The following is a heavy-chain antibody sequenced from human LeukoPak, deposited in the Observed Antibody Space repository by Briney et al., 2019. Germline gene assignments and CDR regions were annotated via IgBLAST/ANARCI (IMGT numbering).Heavy chain of an antibody. V-gene: IGHV3-33*01. J-gene: IGHJ4*02. CDR2: IWYDGSNK. CDR1: GFTFSSYG. Sequence: GGSLRLSCAASGFTFSSYGMHWVRQAPGKGLEWVAVIWYDGSNKYYADSVKGRFTISRDNSKNTLYLQMNSLRAEDTAVYYCARVHYYDSSGYVDYWGQGTLVTVSS. CDR3: ARVHYYDSSGYVDY. D-gene: IGHD3-22*01.